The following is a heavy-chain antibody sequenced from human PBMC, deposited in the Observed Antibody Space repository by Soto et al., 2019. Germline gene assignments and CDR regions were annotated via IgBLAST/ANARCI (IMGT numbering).Heavy chain of an antibody. V-gene: IGHV4-39*01. Sequence: SETLSLTCTVSGGSISSISYYWGWIRQPPGKGLEWIGSIKYSGHTYYNPSLKSRVTISVDTSKNQFSLRLSSVTAVETAVYYCACFYIKVAPPTIIDS. D-gene: IGHD2-2*01. CDR1: GGSISSISYY. CDR3: ACFYIKVAPPTIIDS. CDR2: IKYSGHT. J-gene: IGHJ5*01.